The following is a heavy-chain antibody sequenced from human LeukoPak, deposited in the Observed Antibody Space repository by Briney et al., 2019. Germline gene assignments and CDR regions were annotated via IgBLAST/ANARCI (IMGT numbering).Heavy chain of an antibody. D-gene: IGHD3-10*01. CDR1: GYCISSGYY. CDR2: IYHSGST. Sequence: SETLSLTCTVSGYCISSGYYWGWIRQPPGKGLEWIGSIYHSGSTYYNPSLKSRVTISVDTSKNQFSLKLSSVTAADTAVYYCARKGALWFGELVDYWGQGTLVTVSS. V-gene: IGHV4-38-2*02. CDR3: ARKGALWFGELVDY. J-gene: IGHJ4*02.